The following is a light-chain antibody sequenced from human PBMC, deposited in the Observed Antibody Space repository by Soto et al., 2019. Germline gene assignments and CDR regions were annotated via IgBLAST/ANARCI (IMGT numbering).Light chain of an antibody. CDR1: QSVTNS. CDR3: QQHISWPLT. CDR2: DAS. J-gene: IGKJ4*01. Sequence: IVMTQSPSTLSVSPGERATLSCRASQSVTNSLAWYQQKPGQAPRLPVYDASNRATGIPTRFSGSLSGTDFTLTISNLETEDFAVYYCQQHISWPLTFGGGTKVDIK. V-gene: IGKV3-11*01.